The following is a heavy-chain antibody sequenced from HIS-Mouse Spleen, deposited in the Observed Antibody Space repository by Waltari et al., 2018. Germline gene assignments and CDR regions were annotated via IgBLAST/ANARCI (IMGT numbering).Heavy chain of an antibody. CDR3: AREIPYSSSWYDWYFDL. J-gene: IGHJ2*01. D-gene: IGHD6-13*01. CDR1: GGPISSSRYY. CDR2: IYYSGST. Sequence: QLQLQESGPGLVKPSETLSLPCTVSGGPISSSRYYWGWIRQPPGTGLEWIGSIYYSGSTYYNPSLKSRVTISVDTSKNQFSLKLSSVTAADTAVYYCAREIPYSSSWYDWYFDLWGRGTLVTVSS. V-gene: IGHV4-39*07.